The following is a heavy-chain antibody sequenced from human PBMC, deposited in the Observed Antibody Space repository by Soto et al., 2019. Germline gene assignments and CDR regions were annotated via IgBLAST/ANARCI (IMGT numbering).Heavy chain of an antibody. CDR3: VRDPSSGYRSFDY. J-gene: IGHJ4*02. V-gene: IGHV1-69*13. Sequence: SVKVSCKASGGTFSSYAISWVRQAPGQGLEWMGGIIPIFGTANYAQKFQGRVTITADESTSTAYMELSSLRSEDTAVYYCVRDPSSGYRSFDYWGQGTLVTSPQ. D-gene: IGHD3-22*01. CDR1: GGTFSSYA. CDR2: IIPIFGTA.